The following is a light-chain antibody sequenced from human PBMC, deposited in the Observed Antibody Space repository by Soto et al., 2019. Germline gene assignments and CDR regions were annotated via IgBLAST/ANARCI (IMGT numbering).Light chain of an antibody. V-gene: IGKV1-39*01. CDR1: QSISSY. Sequence: DIQMTQSPSSLSASVGVRVTITCRASQSISSYLNWYQQKRGKAPKLLIYAASSLQSGVPSRFSGSGSGTDFTLTISSLQPEDFATYYCQQSYSTPYTFGQGTKLEIK. CDR3: QQSYSTPYT. CDR2: AAS. J-gene: IGKJ2*01.